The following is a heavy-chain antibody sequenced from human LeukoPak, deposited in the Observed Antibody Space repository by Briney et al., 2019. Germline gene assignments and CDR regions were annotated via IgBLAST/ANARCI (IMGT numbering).Heavy chain of an antibody. J-gene: IGHJ1*01. CDR3: AKVVVKAEYFPH. D-gene: IGHD2-21*01. V-gene: IGHV4-39*01. CDR2: IYYSGST. CDR1: GGSISSSSYY. Sequence: SETLSLTCTVSGGSISSSSYYWGWIRQPPGEGLEWIGSIYYSGSTYYNPSLKIRVTISVATSKTQFYLKLSSVPAADTAVYYCAKVVVKAEYFPHWGQGTLVTVSS.